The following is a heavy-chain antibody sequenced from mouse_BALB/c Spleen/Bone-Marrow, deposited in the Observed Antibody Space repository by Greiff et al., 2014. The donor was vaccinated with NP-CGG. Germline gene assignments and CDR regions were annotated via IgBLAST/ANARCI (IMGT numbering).Heavy chain of an antibody. J-gene: IGHJ3*01. D-gene: IGHD2-9*01. CDR3: ARTYYAYAWFVY. CDR2: ILPGSGST. V-gene: IGHV1-9*01. CDR1: GYTFSSYW. Sequence: VQLQQSGAELMKPGASVKISCKATGYTFSSYWIEWVKQRPGHGLEWSGEILPGSGSTNYNEKFKGKATFTADTSSNTAYMQLSSLTSEDSAVYYCARTYYAYAWFVYWGQGTLVTVSA.